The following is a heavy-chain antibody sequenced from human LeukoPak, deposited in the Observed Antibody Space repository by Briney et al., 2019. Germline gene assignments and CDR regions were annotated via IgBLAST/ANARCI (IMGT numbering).Heavy chain of an antibody. CDR1: RLTFSSYA. J-gene: IGHJ4*02. Sequence: GGSLRLSCAASRLTFSSYAMSWVRQAPGRGLEWVSAISESGTGTYYAEAVKGRFTISRDNSKNTLSLQMNSLRAEDTAIYYCAKDIAQGYTYGSIEQYYWGQGTLVTVSS. V-gene: IGHV3-23*01. D-gene: IGHD5-18*01. CDR2: ISESGTGT. CDR3: AKDIAQGYTYGSIEQYY.